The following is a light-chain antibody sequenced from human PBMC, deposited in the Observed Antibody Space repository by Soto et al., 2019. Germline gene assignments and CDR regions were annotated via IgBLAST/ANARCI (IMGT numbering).Light chain of an antibody. CDR3: QQYGTSPPWT. Sequence: EIVLTQSPGTLSLSPGERATLSCRASQRVSSSYLAWYQQKVGQAPRLLIYAASSRATGVPDRFSGSGSVTDFTLAISSLEPEDFAVYYCQQYGTSPPWTFGQGTKVEV. CDR2: AAS. J-gene: IGKJ1*01. CDR1: QRVSSSY. V-gene: IGKV3-20*01.